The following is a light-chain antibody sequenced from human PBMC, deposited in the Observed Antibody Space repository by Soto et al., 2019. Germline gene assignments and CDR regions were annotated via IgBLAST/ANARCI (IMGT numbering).Light chain of an antibody. CDR1: DSVDFNY. Sequence: EIVLTQSPGTLSLPPGERATLSCRASDSVDFNYLAWYQQTPGQAPRPLIYGASNRATGVPDRFGGSGSGTDFALTISRLEPEDFALYYCQQHGTSTLAFGGGTKVEIK. CDR3: QQHGTSTLA. J-gene: IGKJ4*01. CDR2: GAS. V-gene: IGKV3-20*01.